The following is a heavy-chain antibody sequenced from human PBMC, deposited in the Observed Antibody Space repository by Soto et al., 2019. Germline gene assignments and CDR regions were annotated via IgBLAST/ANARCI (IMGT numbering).Heavy chain of an antibody. CDR2: INHSGST. Sequence: PSETLSLTCAVYGGSFSGYYWSWIRQPPGKGLEWIGEINHSGSTNYNPSLKSRVTISVDTSKNQFSLKLSSVTAADTAVYYCAREVPSITMVRGVSDVWGKGTTVTVSS. CDR1: GGSFSGYY. V-gene: IGHV4-34*01. D-gene: IGHD3-10*01. J-gene: IGHJ6*04. CDR3: AREVPSITMVRGVSDV.